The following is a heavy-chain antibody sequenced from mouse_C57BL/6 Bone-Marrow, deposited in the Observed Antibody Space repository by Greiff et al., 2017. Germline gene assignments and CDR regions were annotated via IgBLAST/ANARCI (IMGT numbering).Heavy chain of an antibody. V-gene: IGHV1-4*01. CDR2: INPRSGYT. CDR3: ARSRTWGY. CDR1: GYTFTSYT. Sequence: VQLQQSGAELARPGASVKMSCKASGYTFTSYTMHWVKQRPGQGLAWIGYINPRSGYTKSNQKFKDKATLTADKSSSTAYMQLSSLTSEDSAVYYCARSRTWGYWGQGTTLTVSS. J-gene: IGHJ2*01.